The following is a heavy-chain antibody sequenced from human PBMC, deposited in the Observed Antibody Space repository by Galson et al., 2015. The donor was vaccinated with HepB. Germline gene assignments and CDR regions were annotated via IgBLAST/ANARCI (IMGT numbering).Heavy chain of an antibody. CDR1: GFTFNNYG. Sequence: SLRLSCAASGFTFNNYGIHWVRQAPGKGLEWVAVISYDGTSKYYADSVEGRFTISRDNSKNPLYLQMNSLRPEDTAIYYCAKGGYYDFWSAYDSWGQGALVTVSS. CDR3: AKGGYYDFWSAYDS. J-gene: IGHJ4*02. V-gene: IGHV3-30*18. CDR2: ISYDGTSK. D-gene: IGHD3-3*01.